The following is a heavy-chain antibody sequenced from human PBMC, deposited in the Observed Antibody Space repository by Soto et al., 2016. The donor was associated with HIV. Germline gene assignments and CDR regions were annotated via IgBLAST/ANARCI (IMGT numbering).Heavy chain of an antibody. CDR3: ASVWNSRYSGTEA. V-gene: IGHV1-8*03. CDR1: GYTFSNHD. CDR2: MNPRSGNT. D-gene: IGHD1-26*01. J-gene: IGHJ5*02. Sequence: QVQLVQSGAEVKKPGASVKVSCKASGYTFSNHDINWVRQATGQGLEWMGWMNPRSGNTGYAQKFQGRVTITRSTSKSTTYMELSSLRSDDTAVYYCASVWNSRYSGTEAWGQGTLVTVSS.